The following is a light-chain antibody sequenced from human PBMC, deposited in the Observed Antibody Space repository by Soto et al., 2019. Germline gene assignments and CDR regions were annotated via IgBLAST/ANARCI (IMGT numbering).Light chain of an antibody. CDR1: SNDVGGYNL. J-gene: IGLJ3*02. Sequence: QSALTQPASVSGSPGQSITISCTWTSNDVGGYNLVSWFQQHPGKAPKLMISEVNKQTSGGSNRFSGSKSANTASLTISGLQAEDEADYYCCSHVGGSSPQWVFGGGTKLPVL. V-gene: IGLV2-23*02. CDR3: CSHVGGSSPQWV. CDR2: EVN.